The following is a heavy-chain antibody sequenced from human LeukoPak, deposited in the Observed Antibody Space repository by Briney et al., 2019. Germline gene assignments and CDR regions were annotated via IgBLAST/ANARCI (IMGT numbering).Heavy chain of an antibody. J-gene: IGHJ5*02. V-gene: IGHV3-66*01. CDR3: ARDEWFDP. CDR1: GFTVSSNY. Sequence: GGSLRLSCAASGFTVSSNYMSWVRQAPGKGLEWVSVVYSGGFTYYADSVKGRFTISRDNSKNTLYLQMNSLRAEDTAVHYCARDEWFDPWGQGTLVTVSS. CDR2: VYSGGFT.